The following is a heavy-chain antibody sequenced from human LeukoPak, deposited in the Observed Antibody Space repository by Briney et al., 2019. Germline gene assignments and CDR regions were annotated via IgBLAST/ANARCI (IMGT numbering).Heavy chain of an antibody. V-gene: IGHV1-18*01. CDR3: ARALRMATIPGVNMNYFDY. D-gene: IGHD5-24*01. J-gene: IGHJ4*02. CDR2: ISAYNGNT. Sequence: GASVKVSCKASGYTFTSYGISWVRQAPGQGLEWMGWISAYNGNTNYAQKLQGRVTMTTDTSTSTAYMELSSLRSEDTAVYYCARALRMATIPGVNMNYFDYWGQGTLVTVSS. CDR1: GYTFTSYG.